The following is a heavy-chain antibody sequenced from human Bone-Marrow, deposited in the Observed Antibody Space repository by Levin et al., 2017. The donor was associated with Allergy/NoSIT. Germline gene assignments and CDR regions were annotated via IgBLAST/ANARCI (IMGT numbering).Heavy chain of an antibody. V-gene: IGHV3-48*01. D-gene: IGHD6-25*01. CDR1: GFSFHTFG. Sequence: GGSLRLSCAASGFSFHTFGMNWVRQAPGKGLEWVSYISSSGAVTYYADSVRGRWTISRDNAKNSVFLDMNRLRGEDSAIYYCAMPWAWAAAGTGNYSHIDVWGKGTTVTVSS. J-gene: IGHJ6*03. CDR3: AMPWAWAAAGTGNYSHIDV. CDR2: ISSSGAVT.